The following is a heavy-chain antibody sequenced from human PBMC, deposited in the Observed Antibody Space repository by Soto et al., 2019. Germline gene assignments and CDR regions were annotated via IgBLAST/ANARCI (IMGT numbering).Heavy chain of an antibody. V-gene: IGHV1-24*01. D-gene: IGHD2-2*01. CDR3: AIMTSIVVPAAVQNYYYYGMDV. Sequence: ASVKVSCKVSGYTLTELSMHWVRQAPGKGLEWMGGFDPEDGETIYAQKFQGRVTMTEDTSTDTAYMELSSLRSEDTAVYYCAIMTSIVVPAAVQNYYYYGMDVWGQGTTVTVSS. J-gene: IGHJ6*02. CDR2: FDPEDGET. CDR1: GYTLTELS.